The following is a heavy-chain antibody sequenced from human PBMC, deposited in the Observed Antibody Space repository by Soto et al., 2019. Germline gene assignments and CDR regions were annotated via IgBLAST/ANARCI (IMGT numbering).Heavy chain of an antibody. CDR3: ARETAIAYYYYGMDV. CDR2: IWYDGSTK. V-gene: IGHV3-33*01. Sequence: QVQLVESGGGVVQPGRSLRLSCAASGFTFSSYGMHWVRQAPGKGLEWVAVIWYDGSTKYYADSLKGRFTISRDNSKNTLSQQMNSLRAEDTAVYYCARETAIAYYYYGMDVWGQGTTVTVSS. J-gene: IGHJ6*02. D-gene: IGHD2-21*02. CDR1: GFTFSSYG.